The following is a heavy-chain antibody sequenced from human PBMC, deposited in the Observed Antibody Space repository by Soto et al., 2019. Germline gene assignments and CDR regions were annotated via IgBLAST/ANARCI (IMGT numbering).Heavy chain of an antibody. CDR2: IWYDGSTK. CDR3: ARDLIAGAGTFDY. J-gene: IGHJ4*02. Sequence: QVQLVESGGGVVLPGRSLRLSCAASGFTFRSYGLPWVRQAPGTGLEWVAVIWYDGSTKYYADSVKGRFTISRDNSKNTLYLQMNSLRAEDTAVYYCARDLIAGAGTFDYWGQGTLVTVSS. CDR1: GFTFRSYG. V-gene: IGHV3-33*01. D-gene: IGHD6-19*01.